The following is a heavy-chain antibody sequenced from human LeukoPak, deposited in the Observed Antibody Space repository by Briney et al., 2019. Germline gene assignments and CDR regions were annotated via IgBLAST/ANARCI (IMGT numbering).Heavy chain of an antibody. CDR3: AKGQGAFDI. CDR2: ISYDGFNK. CDR1: GFTFSSYG. J-gene: IGHJ3*02. Sequence: PGRSLRLSCAASGFTFSSYGMHWVRQAPGKGLEWVAVISYDGFNKYHVDSVKGRFTISRDNSKNTLYLQMNSLRAEDTAVYYCAKGQGAFDIWGQGTMVTVSS. V-gene: IGHV3-30*18.